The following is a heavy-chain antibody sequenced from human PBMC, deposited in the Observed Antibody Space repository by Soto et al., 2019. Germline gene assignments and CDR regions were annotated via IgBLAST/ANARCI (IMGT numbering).Heavy chain of an antibody. D-gene: IGHD3-3*01. CDR2: ISGYNGNT. J-gene: IGHJ6*02. CDR3: ARVPSGRFLDWGDKYIDV. CDR1: GYTFTNYG. V-gene: IGHV1-18*01. Sequence: ASVKVSCKASGYTFTNYGIDWVRQAPGQGLKWMGRISGYNGNTNYAQTLQGRVTMTTDTSTSTAYMELRSLRSDDTAVYYCARVPSGRFLDWGDKYIDVWGQGTTVTVSS.